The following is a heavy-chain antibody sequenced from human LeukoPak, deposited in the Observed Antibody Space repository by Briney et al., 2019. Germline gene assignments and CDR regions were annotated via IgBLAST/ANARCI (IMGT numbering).Heavy chain of an antibody. V-gene: IGHV3-30*02. CDR1: GFTFSSYG. CDR2: IRSDGTNK. CDR3: AKDHSLQYYDSSGYFPGYY. Sequence: GGSLRLSCVASGFTFSSYGMHWVRQAPGKGLEWVAFIRSDGTNKYYADSVKGRFTISRDNSKNTLFLRMNSLRADDTAVYYCAKDHSLQYYDSSGYFPGYYWGQGTLVTVSS. D-gene: IGHD3-22*01. J-gene: IGHJ4*02.